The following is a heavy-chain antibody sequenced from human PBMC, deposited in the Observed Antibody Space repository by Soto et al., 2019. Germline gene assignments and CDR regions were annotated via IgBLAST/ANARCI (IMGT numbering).Heavy chain of an antibody. CDR1: GNAFNIYS. J-gene: IGHJ6*02. CDR2: IIPIFGTA. CDR3: ARGEVYCSGDCYSDYYYGMDG. V-gene: IGHV1-69*06. Sequence: SGKVTCKDSGNAFNIYSSCWLRQDDGQGLEWMGGIIPIFGTANYAQKFQGRVTITADKSTSTAYMELSSLRSEDTAVYYCARGEVYCSGDCYSDYYYGMDGCGQGTTVTV. D-gene: IGHD2-21*02.